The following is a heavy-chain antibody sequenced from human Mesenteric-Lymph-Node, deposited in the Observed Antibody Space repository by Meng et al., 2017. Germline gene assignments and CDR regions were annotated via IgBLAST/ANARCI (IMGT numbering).Heavy chain of an antibody. D-gene: IGHD4-17*01. V-gene: IGHV1-2*02. Sequence: ASRKVSCKASGYTFTDYNIQWVRQAPGQGLEWLGWINPNSGGPKYAEKFQGRVTVTRDTSISTAYMELTGLTSDDTAIYYCAKDYGDFHYCFDYWGHGTLVT. CDR3: AKDYGDFHYCFDY. CDR1: GYTFTDYN. J-gene: IGHJ4*01. CDR2: INPNSGGP.